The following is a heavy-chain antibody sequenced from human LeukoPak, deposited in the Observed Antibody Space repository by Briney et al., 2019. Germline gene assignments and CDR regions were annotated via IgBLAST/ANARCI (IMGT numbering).Heavy chain of an antibody. Sequence: YXMHWVRXAPGKGLEWVSLISWDGGSTDYADSVKGRFTISRDNSKNSLYLQMNSLRTEDTALYYCAKDIYYDSSGYYYYYYGMDVWGQGTTVTVSS. D-gene: IGHD3-22*01. J-gene: IGHJ6*02. CDR1: YX. CDR3: AKDIYYDSSGYYYYYYGMDV. CDR2: ISWDGGST. V-gene: IGHV3-43*01.